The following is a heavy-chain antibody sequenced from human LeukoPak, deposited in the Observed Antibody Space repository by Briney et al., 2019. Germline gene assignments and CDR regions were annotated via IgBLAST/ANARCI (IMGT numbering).Heavy chain of an antibody. CDR1: GFTFSSYA. CDR2: ISGSGGST. Sequence: GGSLRLSCAASGFTFSSYAMSWVRQAPGKGLEWVSAISGSGGSTYYADSVKGRFTISRDNSKNTLYLQMNSLRAEDTAVYYCAKDREGYYDSSGYYYYYYYYYMDVWGKGTTVTVSS. J-gene: IGHJ6*03. D-gene: IGHD3-22*01. V-gene: IGHV3-23*01. CDR3: AKDREGYYDSSGYYYYYYYYYMDV.